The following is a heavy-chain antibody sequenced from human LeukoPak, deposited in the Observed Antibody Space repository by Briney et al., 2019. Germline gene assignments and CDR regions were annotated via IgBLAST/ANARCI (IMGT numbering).Heavy chain of an antibody. CDR1: GSTVNSNY. Sequence: GGSLRLSCAASGSTVNSNYMNWVRQAPGKGLEWVSVVYSDDTTYYADSVKGRFTISRDNSKNTLYLQMNNLRAEDTAVYYCARGGGYYAIDYWGQGTLVTVSS. V-gene: IGHV3-53*01. CDR2: VYSDDTT. D-gene: IGHD1-26*01. J-gene: IGHJ4*02. CDR3: ARGGGYYAIDY.